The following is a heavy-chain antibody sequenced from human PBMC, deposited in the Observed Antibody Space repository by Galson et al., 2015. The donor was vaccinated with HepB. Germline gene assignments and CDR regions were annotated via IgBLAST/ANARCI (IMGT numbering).Heavy chain of an antibody. V-gene: IGHV1-69*06. CDR3: ASDQWSGTDTIGCGY. D-gene: IGHD1-7*01. CDR2: IISLFGTT. Sequence: SVKVSCKASGGTFSSFAINWVRQAPGQGLEWVGGIISLFGTTNYAQKFQGRVTITADKSTTTAYMDLSSLRSDDTAVYYCASDQWSGTDTIGCGYWGQGTLVTVSS. CDR1: GGTFSSFA. J-gene: IGHJ4*02.